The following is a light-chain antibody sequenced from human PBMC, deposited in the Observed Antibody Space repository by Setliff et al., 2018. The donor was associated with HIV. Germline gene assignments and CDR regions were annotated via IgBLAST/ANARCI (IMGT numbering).Light chain of an antibody. CDR1: SSDVGGYNY. CDR2: DVN. CDR3: SSYTSRSTKV. V-gene: IGLV2-14*01. J-gene: IGLJ1*01. Sequence: QSALPQPASVSGSPGQSITISCSGTSSDVGGYNYVSWYQQHPGKAPKLMIYDVNKRPSGVSNRFSGSKSGNTASLTISGLQAEDEADYYCSSYTSRSTKVFGTGTKVTVL.